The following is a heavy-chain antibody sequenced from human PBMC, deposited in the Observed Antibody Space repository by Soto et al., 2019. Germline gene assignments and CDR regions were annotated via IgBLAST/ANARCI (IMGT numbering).Heavy chain of an antibody. J-gene: IGHJ4*02. Sequence: QPGGSLRLSCAASGFTFSSYAMSWVRQAPGKGLEWVSAISGSGGNTYHADSVKGRFTISRDNSKNTLYLQMNSLRADDTAVYFCAKRWGNRFLEPRDYFDYWGQGTLVTVSS. CDR1: GFTFSSYA. D-gene: IGHD3-3*01. V-gene: IGHV3-23*01. CDR2: ISGSGGNT. CDR3: AKRWGNRFLEPRDYFDY.